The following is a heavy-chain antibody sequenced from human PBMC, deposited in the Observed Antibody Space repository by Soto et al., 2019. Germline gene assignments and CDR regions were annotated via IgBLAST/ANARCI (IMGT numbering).Heavy chain of an antibody. Sequence: QVQLVESGGGVVQPGRSLRLSCAASGFTFSSYGMHWVRQAPGKGLEWVAVISYDGSNKYYADSVKGRFTISRDNSKNTLYLQMNSLRAEDTDVYYCAKEAGYGGNSFPFDYWGQGTLVTVSS. D-gene: IGHD4-17*01. J-gene: IGHJ4*02. CDR3: AKEAGYGGNSFPFDY. V-gene: IGHV3-30*18. CDR2: ISYDGSNK. CDR1: GFTFSSYG.